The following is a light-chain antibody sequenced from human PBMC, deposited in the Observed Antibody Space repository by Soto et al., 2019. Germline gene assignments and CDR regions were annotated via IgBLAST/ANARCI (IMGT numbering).Light chain of an antibody. Sequence: QSVLTQPASVSGSPGQSITISCTGTSSDVGSYNLVSWYQQHPGKAPKLMIYEGSKRPSGVSNRFSRSKSGNTASLTISGLQAEDEADYYCCSYAGSSTSLFGGGTKLTVL. CDR2: EGS. CDR1: SSDVGSYNL. J-gene: IGLJ2*01. CDR3: CSYAGSSTSL. V-gene: IGLV2-23*01.